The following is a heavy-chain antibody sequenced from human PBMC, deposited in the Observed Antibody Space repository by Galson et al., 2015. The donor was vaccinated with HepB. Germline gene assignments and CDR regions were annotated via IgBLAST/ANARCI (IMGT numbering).Heavy chain of an antibody. CDR1: GFTFSDYS. D-gene: IGHD3-10*01. CDR2: ISSSSSYT. J-gene: IGHJ3*02. CDR3: ATEGIFWFGELLVAFDI. V-gene: IGHV3-11*06. Sequence: SLRLSCAASGFTFSDYSMSWIRQAPGKGLEWVSYISSSSSYTIYAESQKGRFTISRDNAKNSLYLQMKSLGADDTAVYYCATEGIFWFGELLVAFDIWGQGTMVTVSS.